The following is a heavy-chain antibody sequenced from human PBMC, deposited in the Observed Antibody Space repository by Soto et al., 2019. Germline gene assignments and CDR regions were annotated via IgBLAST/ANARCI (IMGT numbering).Heavy chain of an antibody. CDR3: ARVIDLGELSLNNDY. Sequence: QVQLVQSGAEVKKPGASVKVSCKASGYTFTSYGISWVRQAPGQGLEWMGWISAYNGNTNYAQKLQGRVTMTTDTPTSTAYMELRSLRSDDTAVYYCARVIDLGELSLNNDYWGQGTLVTVSS. V-gene: IGHV1-18*01. CDR2: ISAYNGNT. D-gene: IGHD3-16*02. J-gene: IGHJ4*02. CDR1: GYTFTSYG.